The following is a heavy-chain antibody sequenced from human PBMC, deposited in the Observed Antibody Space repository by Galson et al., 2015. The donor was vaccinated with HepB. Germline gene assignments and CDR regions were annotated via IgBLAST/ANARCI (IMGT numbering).Heavy chain of an antibody. V-gene: IGHV3-11*05. CDR2: ISSRSSYT. J-gene: IGHJ6*02. CDR1: GFTFSDYY. D-gene: IGHD2-8*01. Sequence: SLRLSCAASGFTFSDYYMSWIRQAPGKGLEWVSYISSRSSYTDYADSVKGRFTISRDNTKDSLYLEMDSLRAEDTAVYYCVRDQRAVYFADNYGLDVWGQGTTVTVSS. CDR3: VRDQRAVYFADNYGLDV.